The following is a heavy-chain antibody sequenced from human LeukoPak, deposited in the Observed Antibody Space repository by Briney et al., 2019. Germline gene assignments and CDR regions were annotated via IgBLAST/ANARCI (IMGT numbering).Heavy chain of an antibody. V-gene: IGHV4-4*07. CDR2: SYTTGST. CDR3: ARSGGSGFQLAS. CDR1: GGSIGSYY. D-gene: IGHD1-26*01. Sequence: SDTLSLTCTVSGGSIGSYYWSWIRQPAGKGLEWIGRSYTTGSTNYNPSLKSRVTMSLDTSKNQLSLNLSSVTAADTAVYYCARSGGSGFQLASWGQGTLVTVSS. J-gene: IGHJ4*02.